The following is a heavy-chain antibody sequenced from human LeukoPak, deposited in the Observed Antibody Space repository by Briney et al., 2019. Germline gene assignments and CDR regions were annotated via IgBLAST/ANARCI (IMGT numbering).Heavy chain of an antibody. CDR3: ARGIPKWLLKAYYFDY. CDR2: INHSGST. Sequence: SETLSLTCAVYGGSFSGYYWSWIRQPPGKGLEWIGEINHSGSTNYNPSLKSRVTISVDTSKNQFSLTLSPVTAADTAVYYCARGIPKWLLKAYYFDYWGQGTLVTVSS. D-gene: IGHD3-22*01. V-gene: IGHV4-34*01. CDR1: GGSFSGYY. J-gene: IGHJ4*02.